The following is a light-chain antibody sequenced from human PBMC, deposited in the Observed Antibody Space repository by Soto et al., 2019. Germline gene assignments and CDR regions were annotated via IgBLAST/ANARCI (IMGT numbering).Light chain of an antibody. CDR2: EVS. CDR3: SSFTSTSTFV. J-gene: IGLJ1*01. CDR1: SNDVGGYNY. V-gene: IGLV2-14*01. Sequence: LTQPGSVSGSPGQSITISCTGTSNDVGGYNYVSWFQQHPGKAPKLLIFEVSNRPSGVSHRFSGSKSGNTASLTISGLQAEDEADYYCSSFTSTSTFVFGSGTKVTVL.